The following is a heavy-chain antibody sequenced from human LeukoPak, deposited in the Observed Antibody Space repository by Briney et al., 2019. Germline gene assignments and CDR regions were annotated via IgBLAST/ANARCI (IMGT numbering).Heavy chain of an antibody. V-gene: IGHV1-18*01. CDR3: ATGPGVYFDY. J-gene: IGHJ4*02. D-gene: IGHD7-27*01. CDR1: GYTFTSYG. Sequence: GGSVKVPCKASGYTFTSYGISWVRQAPGQGLEWMGWISAYNGNTNYAQKLQGRVTVTTDTSTSTAYMELRSLRSDDTAVYYCATGPGVYFDYWGQGTLVTVSS. CDR2: ISAYNGNT.